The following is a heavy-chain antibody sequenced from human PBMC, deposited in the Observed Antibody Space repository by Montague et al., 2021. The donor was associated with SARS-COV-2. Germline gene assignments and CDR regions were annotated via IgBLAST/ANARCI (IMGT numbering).Heavy chain of an antibody. V-gene: IGHV4-34*01. D-gene: IGHD3-22*01. CDR1: GGSFRGYY. CDR3: ARSLFYYDPRGYPSGGRWFDP. J-gene: IGHJ5*02. Sequence: SETLSLTCAVYGGSFRGYYWYWIRQPPGRGLEWIGEINDSGSTDYNPSLKSRVIMSVDTSKNQFSLGLTSLTAADTAMYYCARSLFYYDPRGYPSGGRWFDPWGQGTLVTVSS. CDR2: INDSGST.